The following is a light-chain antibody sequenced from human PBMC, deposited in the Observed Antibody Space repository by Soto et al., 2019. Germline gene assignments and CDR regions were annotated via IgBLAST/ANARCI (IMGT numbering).Light chain of an antibody. CDR2: GAS. CDR1: ESINQN. Sequence: ETVMTQSPATLSVSPGEGATLSCRATESINQNLAWYQQKPGQAPRLLIRGASYRATGIPDRFSGRGSGTEFPLAISRLQSEDFAVSYCQQYITWPLIFGGGTKVEIK. J-gene: IGKJ4*01. CDR3: QQYITWPLI. V-gene: IGKV3-15*01.